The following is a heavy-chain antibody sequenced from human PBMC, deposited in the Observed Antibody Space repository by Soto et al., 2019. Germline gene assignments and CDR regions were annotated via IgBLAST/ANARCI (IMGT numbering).Heavy chain of an antibody. V-gene: IGHV3-23*01. D-gene: IGHD6-13*01. J-gene: IGHJ6*02. Sequence: GWSLRLSCAASGFTFSSYAMSWVRQAPGKGLEWVSAISGSGGSTYYADSVKGRFTISRGNSKNTLYLQMNSLRAEDTAVYYCAKDPTFAAAAVNYYGMDVWGQGTTVTVSS. CDR3: AKDPTFAAAAVNYYGMDV. CDR2: ISGSGGST. CDR1: GFTFSSYA.